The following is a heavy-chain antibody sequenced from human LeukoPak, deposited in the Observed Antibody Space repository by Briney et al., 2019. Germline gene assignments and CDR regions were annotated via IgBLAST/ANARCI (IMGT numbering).Heavy chain of an antibody. CDR1: GGSISSGSYY. Sequence: SETLSLTCTVSGGSISSGSYYWSWIRQPAGKGLEWIGRIYTSGSTNYNPSLKSRVTISVDTSKNQFSLKLSSVTAADTAVYYCAREYYHSSGYYGSHDYWGQGTLVTVSS. CDR3: AREYYHSSGYYGSHDY. CDR2: IYTSGST. J-gene: IGHJ4*02. V-gene: IGHV4-61*02. D-gene: IGHD3-22*01.